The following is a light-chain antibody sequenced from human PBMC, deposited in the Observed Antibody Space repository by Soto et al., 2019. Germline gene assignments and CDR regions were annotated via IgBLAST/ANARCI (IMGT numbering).Light chain of an antibody. CDR3: QQLKSFPLN. V-gene: IGKV1-5*01. Sequence: DIQMTQSPSTLSGSVGDRVTITCRASQTISSWLAWYQQKPGKAPKLLIYDASTLQSEAPSRFSGSGSGTEFTLTISSLLPEDFATYHCQQLKSFPLNFGQGTRLEIK. CDR1: QTISSW. CDR2: DAS. J-gene: IGKJ5*01.